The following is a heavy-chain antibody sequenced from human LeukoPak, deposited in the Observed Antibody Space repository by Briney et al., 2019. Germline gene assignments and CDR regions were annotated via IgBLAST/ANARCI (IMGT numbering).Heavy chain of an antibody. D-gene: IGHD5-12*01. J-gene: IGHJ4*02. V-gene: IGHV5-51*01. CDR1: GYSFTNYW. Sequence: GESLKISCKGSGYSFTNYWIGWVRQMPGKGLEWMGIIYPGDSDARYSPSFQGQVTMSADKSINTAYLQWSSLKASDTAMYYCARHLSGYDRRAFDYWGQGTLVTVSS. CDR2: IYPGDSDA. CDR3: ARHLSGYDRRAFDY.